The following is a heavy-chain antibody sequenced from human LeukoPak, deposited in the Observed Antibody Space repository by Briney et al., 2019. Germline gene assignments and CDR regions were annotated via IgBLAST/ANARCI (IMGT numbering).Heavy chain of an antibody. CDR3: ARLYRTTSPLDY. V-gene: IGHV5-51*01. CDR1: GYSFTIHW. J-gene: IGHJ4*02. Sequence: GESLKISCKGSGYSFTIHWIAWVLQMPGKGLERMGIIYPGDSDTRYSPSFQGQVTISADKSISTAYLQWSSLKASDTAMYYCARLYRTTSPLDYWGQGTLVTVSS. CDR2: IYPGDSDT. D-gene: IGHD1-26*01.